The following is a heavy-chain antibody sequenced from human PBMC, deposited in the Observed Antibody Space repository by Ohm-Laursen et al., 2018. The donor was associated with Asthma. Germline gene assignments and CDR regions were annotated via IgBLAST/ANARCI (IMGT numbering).Heavy chain of an antibody. J-gene: IGHJ4*02. V-gene: IGHV3-23*01. CDR1: GFTFSSYA. Sequence: SLRLSCAASGFTFSSYAMSWVRQAPGKGLEWVSAISGSGGSTYYADSVKGRFTISRDNSKNTLYLQMNSLRAEDTAVYYCARHLPDYYDSSGYYQEIDYWGQGTLVTVSS. CDR2: ISGSGGST. D-gene: IGHD3-22*01. CDR3: ARHLPDYYDSSGYYQEIDY.